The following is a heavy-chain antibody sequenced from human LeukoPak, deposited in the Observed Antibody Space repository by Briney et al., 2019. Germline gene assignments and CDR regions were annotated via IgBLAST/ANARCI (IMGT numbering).Heavy chain of an antibody. D-gene: IGHD3-22*01. V-gene: IGHV3-23*01. Sequence: ETLSLTCAVYGGSFSGYYWSWVRQAPGKGLEWVSAISGSGGSTYYADSVKGRFTISRDNSKNTLYLQMNSLRAEDTAVYYCAKGGPYYYDSSGYYIYYYYYYMDVWGKGTTVTVSS. J-gene: IGHJ6*03. CDR3: AKGGPYYYDSSGYYIYYYYYYMDV. CDR2: ISGSGGST. CDR1: GGSFSGYY.